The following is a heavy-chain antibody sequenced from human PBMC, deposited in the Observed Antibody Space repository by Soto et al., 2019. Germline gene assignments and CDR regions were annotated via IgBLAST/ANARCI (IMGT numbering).Heavy chain of an antibody. V-gene: IGHV5-51*01. CDR2: IYPGDSDT. D-gene: IGHD3-10*01. Sequence: GESLKISCKGSGYSFSSYWIAWVRRMPGKGLEWMGIIYPGDSDTKHSPSFQGQVTISADKSISTAYLQWNSLQASDTAIYYCARLQSGENYYYYGMEVWGQGTTVTVSS. J-gene: IGHJ6*02. CDR1: GYSFSSYW. CDR3: ARLQSGENYYYYGMEV.